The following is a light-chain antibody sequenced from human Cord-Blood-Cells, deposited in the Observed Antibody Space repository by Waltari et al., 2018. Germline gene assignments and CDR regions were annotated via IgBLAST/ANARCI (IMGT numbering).Light chain of an antibody. CDR2: DVS. CDR3: SSYTSSSTLVV. V-gene: IGLV2-14*01. Sequence: QSALTQPASVSGSPGPSITISCPGTSSDVGGYNYVSWYQQHPGKAPNLMIYDVSNRPSGVSNRFSGSKSGNTASLTISGLQAEDEADYYCSSYTSSSTLVVFGGGTKLTVL. CDR1: SSDVGGYNY. J-gene: IGLJ2*01.